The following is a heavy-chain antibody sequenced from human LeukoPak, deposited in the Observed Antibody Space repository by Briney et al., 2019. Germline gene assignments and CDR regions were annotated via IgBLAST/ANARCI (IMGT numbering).Heavy chain of an antibody. V-gene: IGHV4-34*01. J-gene: IGHJ2*01. D-gene: IGHD6-13*01. CDR3: ARVPRSYSSSWYRYWYFDL. CDR2: INHSGST. CDR1: GGSFSGYY. Sequence: SETLSLTCAVYGGSFSGYYWSWIRQPPGKGLEWLGEINHSGSTNYNPSLKSRVTISVDTSKNQFSLKLSSVTAADTAVYYCARVPRSYSSSWYRYWYFDLWGRGTLVTVSS.